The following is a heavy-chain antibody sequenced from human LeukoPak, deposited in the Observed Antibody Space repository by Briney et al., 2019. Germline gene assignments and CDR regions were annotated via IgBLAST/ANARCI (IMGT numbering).Heavy chain of an antibody. CDR1: GGSFSAYN. V-gene: IGHV4-34*01. CDR3: ARDTYTWNVDTFDP. J-gene: IGHJ5*02. Sequence: SETLSLTCAVYGGSFSAYNWSCIRQPPGKGLEGIGEINHTGSTSYNPSHKSQLPISVDTSKNQFSLKLNSVTAADTAVYYCARDTYTWNVDTFDPWGQGTLVTVSS. CDR2: INHTGST. D-gene: IGHD1-20*01.